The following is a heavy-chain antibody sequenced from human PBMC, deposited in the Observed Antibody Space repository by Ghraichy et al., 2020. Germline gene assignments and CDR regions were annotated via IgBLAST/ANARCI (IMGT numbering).Heavy chain of an antibody. CDR1: GFTLSSHW. CDR2: IHPDGSDT. D-gene: IGHD6-13*01. J-gene: IGHJ4*02. Sequence: GRSLRLSCAVSGFTLSSHWMHWVRQAPGKGLVWVSRIHPDGSDTTYADSVKGRFTISRDNAENMVYLQRNSLRAEDAAVYYCVRDRTVAGTGPHFDYWGQGTLVIVSS. V-gene: IGHV3-74*01. CDR3: VRDRTVAGTGPHFDY.